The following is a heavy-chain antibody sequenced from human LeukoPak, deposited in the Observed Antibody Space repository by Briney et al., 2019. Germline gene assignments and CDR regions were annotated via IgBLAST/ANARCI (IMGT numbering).Heavy chain of an antibody. Sequence: ASVKVSCTASGYTFTNYGISWVRQAPGQGLEWMGWISAYNGHTDSAQKFQGRVTMTTDTSTSTAYMELRSLRSDDTATYYCARASAQWSDYWGQGTLVTVSS. CDR3: ARASAQWSDY. D-gene: IGHD2-15*01. CDR2: ISAYNGHT. CDR1: GYTFTNYG. J-gene: IGHJ4*02. V-gene: IGHV1-18*01.